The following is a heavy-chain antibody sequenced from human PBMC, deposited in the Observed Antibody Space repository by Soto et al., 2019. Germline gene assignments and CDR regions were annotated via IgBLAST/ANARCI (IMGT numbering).Heavy chain of an antibody. V-gene: IGHV6-1*01. J-gene: IGHJ6*02. CDR2: TYYRSKWYN. CDR1: GDSVSSNSAA. D-gene: IGHD3-10*01. Sequence: SQTLSLTCAISGDSVSSNSAAWNWIRQSPSRGLEWLGRTYYRSKWYNDYAVSVKSRITINPDTSKNQFSLQLNSVTPEDTAVYYCARESISYYGSGSYYGYYYYYGMDVWGQGTTVTVSS. CDR3: ARESISYYGSGSYYGYYYYYGMDV.